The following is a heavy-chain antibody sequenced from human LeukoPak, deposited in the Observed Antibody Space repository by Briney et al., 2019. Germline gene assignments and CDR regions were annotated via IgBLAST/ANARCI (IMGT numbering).Heavy chain of an antibody. J-gene: IGHJ5*02. CDR1: GFTFSGYW. V-gene: IGHV3-74*01. D-gene: IGHD2-15*01. Sequence: GGSLRLSCAASGFTFSGYWMHWVRQAPGKGPVWVSRINDDGSDTTYADSVKGRFTISRDDAKNMLFLQMNSLRAEDTAVYYCVRGGPSTWSWGQGTLVTVSS. CDR3: VRGGPSTWS. CDR2: INDDGSDT.